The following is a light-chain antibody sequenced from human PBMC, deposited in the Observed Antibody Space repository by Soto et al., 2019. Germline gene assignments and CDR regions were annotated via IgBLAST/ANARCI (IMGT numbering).Light chain of an antibody. CDR2: QDT. V-gene: IGLV3-1*01. CDR1: KLGDKF. Sequence: SYELTQPPSVSVSPGQTASITCSVDKLGDKFASWYQQKPGQSPVLIIYQDTKRPSGIPERFSGSNSGNTATLTISGPQTMDEADYYCQAWDTSTAVFGTGTKLTVL. J-gene: IGLJ1*01. CDR3: QAWDTSTAV.